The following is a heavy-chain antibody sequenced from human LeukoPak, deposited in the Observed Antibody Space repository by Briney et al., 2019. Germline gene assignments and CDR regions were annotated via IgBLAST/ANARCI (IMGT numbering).Heavy chain of an antibody. D-gene: IGHD1-14*01. CDR1: GYTFTSYY. CDR3: ARTGNWAPDH. V-gene: IGHV1-46*01. Sequence: ASVKVSCKASGYTFTSYYMHRLRQAPGQGLEWMGIINPSGGSTSYAQKVQGRVTMTTDTSTSTVYMELRSLNSDDTAVYYCARTGNWAPDHWGQGTLVTVSS. J-gene: IGHJ5*02. CDR2: INPSGGST.